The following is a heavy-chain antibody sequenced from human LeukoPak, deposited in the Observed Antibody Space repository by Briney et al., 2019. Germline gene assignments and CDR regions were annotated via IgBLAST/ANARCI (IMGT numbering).Heavy chain of an antibody. CDR2: SSAYNGNT. J-gene: IGHJ5*02. D-gene: IGHD6-13*01. Sequence: GASVKVSCKGSGYTFTSYGISWVRQAPGQGLEWMGWSSAYNGNTNYAQKLQGRVTMTTDTSTSTAYMELRSLRSDDTAVYYCARAESWAAAAVDWFDPWGQGTLVTVSS. V-gene: IGHV1-18*01. CDR3: ARAESWAAAAVDWFDP. CDR1: GYTFTSYG.